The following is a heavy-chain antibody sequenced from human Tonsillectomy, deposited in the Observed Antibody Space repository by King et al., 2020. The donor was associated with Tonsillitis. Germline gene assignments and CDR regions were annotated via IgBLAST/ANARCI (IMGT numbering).Heavy chain of an antibody. Sequence: QLQESGPGLVKPSQTLSLTCTVSGGSISSGGYYWSWIRLHPGKGLEWIGYIYYSGSTYCNPSLKSRVTISVDTSKNQFSLRLSSVTAADTAVYYCARRISIFDAFDYWGQGTLVTVSS. CDR3: ARRISIFDAFDY. V-gene: IGHV4-31*03. D-gene: IGHD3-3*01. CDR2: IYYSGST. CDR1: GGSISSGGYY. J-gene: IGHJ4*02.